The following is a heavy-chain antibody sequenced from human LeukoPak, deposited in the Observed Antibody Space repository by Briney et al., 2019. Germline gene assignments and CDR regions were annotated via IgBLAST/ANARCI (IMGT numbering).Heavy chain of an antibody. CDR3: ARDDPGSGFNWGVGY. J-gene: IGHJ4*02. D-gene: IGHD2-15*01. V-gene: IGHV3-74*01. Sequence: PGGSLRLSCAASGFTFSSYWMHWVRQAPGKGLVWVSRINSDGSSTSYADSVKGRFTISRDNAKNSLYLQMNSLRAEDTALYYCARDDPGSGFNWGVGYWGQGTLVTVSS. CDR2: INSDGSST. CDR1: GFTFSSYW.